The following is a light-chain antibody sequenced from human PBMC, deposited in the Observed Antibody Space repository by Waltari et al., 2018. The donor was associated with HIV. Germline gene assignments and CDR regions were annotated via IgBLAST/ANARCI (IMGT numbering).Light chain of an antibody. Sequence: QSVLTQPPSLSGAPGQTVTISCTGTSSNIGADHHVPWYQQLPGTAPKLLIYGNTIRPSGVPDRFSGSKSGTSTSLAITGLQADDEADYYCQSYDSSLSAWVFGGGTKLTVL. CDR3: QSYDSSLSAWV. V-gene: IGLV1-40*01. CDR1: SSNIGADHH. J-gene: IGLJ3*02. CDR2: GNT.